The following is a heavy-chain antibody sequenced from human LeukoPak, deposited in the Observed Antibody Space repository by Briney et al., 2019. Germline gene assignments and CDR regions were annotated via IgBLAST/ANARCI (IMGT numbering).Heavy chain of an antibody. J-gene: IGHJ5*02. CDR3: ATDHGIAVAGGSWFDP. Sequence: ASVTVSLKCSGYTLTELCMHWVGQPPAKGLEWVGVFDTDDSETIYAQKFQGRVTRTKDTSTDTAYMELSSLRSEDTGVYYCATDHGIAVAGGSWFDPWGQGTLVTVSS. D-gene: IGHD6-19*01. V-gene: IGHV1-24*01. CDR2: FDTDDSET. CDR1: GYTLTELC.